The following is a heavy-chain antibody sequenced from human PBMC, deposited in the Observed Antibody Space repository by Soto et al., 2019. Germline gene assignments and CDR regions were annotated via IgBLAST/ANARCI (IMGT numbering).Heavy chain of an antibody. CDR3: ARDYYDFWSGYYAGDSSLVYV. CDR1: GFTFSSYS. V-gene: IGHV3-21*01. J-gene: IGHJ6*04. D-gene: IGHD3-3*01. Sequence: GGSLRLSCAASGFTFSSYSMNWVRQAPGKGLEWVSSISSSSSYIYHADSVKGRFTISRDNAKNSLYLQMNSLRAEDTAVYYCARDYYDFWSGYYAGDSSLVYVWGKGTTVTVSS. CDR2: ISSSSSYI.